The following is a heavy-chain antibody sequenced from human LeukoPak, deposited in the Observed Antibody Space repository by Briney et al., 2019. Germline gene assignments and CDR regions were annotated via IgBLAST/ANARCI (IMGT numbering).Heavy chain of an antibody. J-gene: IGHJ4*02. Sequence: GGSLRLSCAASGFTFSRHWMTWVRQAPGKGLEWVANIKHDGSEKNYVDSVKGRFTISRDNAKNSLYLQMNSLRAEDTAVYYCARGYCSGGSCYPTDYWGQGTLVTVSS. CDR2: IKHDGSEK. V-gene: IGHV3-7*01. CDR1: GFTFSRHW. D-gene: IGHD2-15*01. CDR3: ARGYCSGGSCYPTDY.